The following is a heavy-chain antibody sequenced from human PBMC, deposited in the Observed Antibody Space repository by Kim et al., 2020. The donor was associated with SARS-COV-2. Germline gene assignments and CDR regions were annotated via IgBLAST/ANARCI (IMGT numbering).Heavy chain of an antibody. D-gene: IGHD3-16*01. CDR1: GGTFSSYA. V-gene: IGHV1-69*13. Sequence: SVKVSCKASGGTFSSYAISWVRQAPGQGLEWMGGIIPIFGTANYAQKFQGRVTITADESTSTAYMELSSLRSEDTAVYYCAAAPGLGYYYYGMDVWGQGTTVTVSS. J-gene: IGHJ6*02. CDR2: IIPIFGTA. CDR3: AAAPGLGYYYYGMDV.